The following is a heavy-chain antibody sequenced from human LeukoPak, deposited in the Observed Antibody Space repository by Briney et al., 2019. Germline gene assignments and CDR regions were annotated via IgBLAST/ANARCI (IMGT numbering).Heavy chain of an antibody. D-gene: IGHD6-13*01. CDR3: ARDMGSSSWIDAFDI. J-gene: IGHJ3*02. CDR1: GGSISSGSYY. Sequence: SETLSLTCTVSGGSISSGSYYWSWIRQPAGKGLEWIGRIYTSGSTNYNPSLKCRVTMSVDTSKNQFSLKLSSVTAADTAVYYCARDMGSSSWIDAFDIWGQGTMVTVSS. V-gene: IGHV4-61*02. CDR2: IYTSGST.